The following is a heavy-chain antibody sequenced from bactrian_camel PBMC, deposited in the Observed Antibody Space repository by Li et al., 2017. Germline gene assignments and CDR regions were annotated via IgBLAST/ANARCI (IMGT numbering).Heavy chain of an antibody. D-gene: IGHD4*01. CDR1: EDISTFFV. CDR3: AEAPYRDGFSTKC. Sequence: QLVESGGGSVQAGGSLKLSCVASEDISTFFVGWFRQIPDKEREAVAGIESDGSTSYADSVKGRFTISQDSAKNTAYLQMNDLKPEDTAMYYCAEAPYRDGFSTKCRGQGTQVTVS. J-gene: IGHJ4*01. V-gene: IGHV3S53*01. CDR2: IESDGST.